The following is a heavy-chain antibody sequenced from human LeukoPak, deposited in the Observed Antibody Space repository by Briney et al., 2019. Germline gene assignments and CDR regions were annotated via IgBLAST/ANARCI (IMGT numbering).Heavy chain of an antibody. J-gene: IGHJ4*02. D-gene: IGHD1-26*01. V-gene: IGHV3-21*01. CDR1: GFTFSSYS. Sequence: GGSLRLSCAASGFTFSSYSMNWVRQAPGKGLEWVSSIRSSNTYIYYADSVKGRFTISRDNAKNSLYLQMNSLRAEDTAVYYCARVRYSGSYSWHDYWGQGTLVTVSS. CDR3: ARVRYSGSYSWHDY. CDR2: IRSSNTYI.